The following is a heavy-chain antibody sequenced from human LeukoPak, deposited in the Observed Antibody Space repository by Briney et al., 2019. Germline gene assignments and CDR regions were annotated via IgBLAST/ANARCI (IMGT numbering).Heavy chain of an antibody. CDR3: ARESYDFWSGYSYYYYYMDV. Sequence: GGSLRLSCAASGFTFSSYWMSWVRQAPGKGLEWVANIKQDGSEKYYVDSVKGRFTISRDNAKNSLYLQMNGLRAEDTAVYYCARESYDFWSGYSYYYYYMDVWGKGTTVTVSS. CDR1: GFTFSSYW. J-gene: IGHJ6*03. CDR2: IKQDGSEK. V-gene: IGHV3-7*01. D-gene: IGHD3-3*01.